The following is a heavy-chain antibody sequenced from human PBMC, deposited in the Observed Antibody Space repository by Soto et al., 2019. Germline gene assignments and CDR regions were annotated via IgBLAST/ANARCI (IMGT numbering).Heavy chain of an antibody. Sequence: KVSCKASGYSFTSLDINWVRQTAGQGLEWMGWMQPSTGRTGYAQKFQGRVTMTRDTSINTAYMELTTLTSDDTAFYYCARGVSAGVDYWGQGTLVTVSS. CDR1: GYSFTSLD. CDR2: MQPSTGRT. J-gene: IGHJ4*02. D-gene: IGHD1-26*01. CDR3: ARGVSAGVDY. V-gene: IGHV1-8*01.